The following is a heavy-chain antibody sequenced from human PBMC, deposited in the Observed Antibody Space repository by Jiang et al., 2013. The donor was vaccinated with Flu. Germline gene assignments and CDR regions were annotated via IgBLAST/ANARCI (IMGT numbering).Heavy chain of an antibody. CDR2: T. CDR3: TRAARYSSDYYYYYGMDV. Sequence: TEYAASVKGRFTISRDDSKSIAYLQMNSLKTEDTAVYYCTRAARYSSDYYYYYGMDVWGQGTTVTVSS. D-gene: IGHD6-25*01. V-gene: IGHV3-49*02. J-gene: IGHJ6*02.